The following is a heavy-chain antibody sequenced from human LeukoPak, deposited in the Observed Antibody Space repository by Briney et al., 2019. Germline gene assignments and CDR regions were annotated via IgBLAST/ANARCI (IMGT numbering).Heavy chain of an antibody. CDR3: ARVWRTGAARELGS. CDR1: GFSFSSYL. V-gene: IGHV3-74*03. D-gene: IGHD1-26*01. CDR2: INIDATST. Sequence: PGGSLTLPCVASGFSFSSYLMHWVRQAPGKGLVWVSRINIDATSTTYADSVKGRFTISRDNAKNTLYLQMNNLRAEDTAIYYCARVWRTGAARELGSWGQGTLVTVSA. J-gene: IGHJ1*01.